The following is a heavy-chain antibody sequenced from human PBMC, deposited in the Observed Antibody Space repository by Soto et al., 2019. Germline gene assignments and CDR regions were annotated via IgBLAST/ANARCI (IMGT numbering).Heavy chain of an antibody. D-gene: IGHD5-18*01. J-gene: IGHJ3*02. CDR3: ASRYSYDAFDI. Sequence: QVQLVESGGGVVQPGRSLRLSCAASGFTFSSYAMHWVRQAPGKGLEWVAVISYDGSNKYYADSVKGRFTISRDNYKNTLYLQMNSLRAEDTAVYYCASRYSYDAFDIWGQGTMVTVSS. V-gene: IGHV3-30-3*01. CDR2: ISYDGSNK. CDR1: GFTFSSYA.